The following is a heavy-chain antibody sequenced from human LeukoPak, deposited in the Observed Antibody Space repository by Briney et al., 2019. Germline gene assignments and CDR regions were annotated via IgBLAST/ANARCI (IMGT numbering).Heavy chain of an antibody. CDR2: IYSGGGT. Sequence: PGGSLRLSCAASGFIVSANSVTWVRQAPGKGLEWVSVIYSGGGTYYADSVKGRFTISRDNSKNTVYLQMNSLRPEDTAVYYCMWISTGGYWGQRTLVTVSS. CDR1: GFIVSANS. D-gene: IGHD5-12*01. CDR3: MWISTGGY. J-gene: IGHJ4*02. V-gene: IGHV3-53*01.